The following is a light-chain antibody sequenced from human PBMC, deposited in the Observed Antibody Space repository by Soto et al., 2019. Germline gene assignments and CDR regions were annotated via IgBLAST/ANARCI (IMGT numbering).Light chain of an antibody. CDR1: SSNIGAGYD. J-gene: IGLJ1*01. V-gene: IGLV1-40*01. Sequence: QSVLTQPPSVSGAPGQRVTISCTGSSSNIGAGYDVHWYQQLPGTAPKLLIYGNSNRPSGVPDGFSGSKSGTSASLAITGLQADDEADYYCQSYDSSLSGPYVFGPGTKLTVL. CDR3: QSYDSSLSGPYV. CDR2: GNS.